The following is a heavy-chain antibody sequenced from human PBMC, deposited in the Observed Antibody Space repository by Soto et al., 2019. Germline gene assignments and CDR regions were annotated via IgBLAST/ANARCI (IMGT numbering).Heavy chain of an antibody. CDR3: AREDHTAMVYYYYYGMDV. CDR2: ISAYNGNT. Sequence: QVQLVQSGAEVKKPGASVKVSCKASGYTFTSYGISWVRQAPGQGLEGRGWISAYNGNTNYAQKLQGRVTMTTDTSTSTAYMELRSLRSDDTAVYYCAREDHTAMVYYYYYGMDVWGQGTTVTVSS. D-gene: IGHD5-18*01. V-gene: IGHV1-18*04. J-gene: IGHJ6*02. CDR1: GYTFTSYG.